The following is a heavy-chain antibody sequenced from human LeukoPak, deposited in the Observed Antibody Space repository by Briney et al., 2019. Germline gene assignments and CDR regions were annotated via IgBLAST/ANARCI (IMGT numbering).Heavy chain of an antibody. CDR2: FDPEDGET. CDR3: ATDPPSTYCSSTSCRGY. Sequence: ASVKVSCKVSGYTLTELSMHWGRQAPGKGLEWMGRFDPEDGETIYAQKFQGRVTMTEDTSTDTAYMELSSLRSEDTAVYYCATDPPSTYCSSTSCRGYWGQGTLVTVSS. J-gene: IGHJ4*02. CDR1: GYTLTELS. V-gene: IGHV1-24*01. D-gene: IGHD2-2*01.